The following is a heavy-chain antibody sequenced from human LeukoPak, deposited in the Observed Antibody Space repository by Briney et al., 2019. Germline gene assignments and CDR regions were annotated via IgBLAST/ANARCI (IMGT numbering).Heavy chain of an antibody. V-gene: IGHV3-53*01. J-gene: IGHJ6*02. CDR3: ARELRAYYYYGMDV. D-gene: IGHD4/OR15-4a*01. CDR1: GFSVSSYY. CDR2: IYCGGST. Sequence: GGSLSLSCAVSGFSVSSYYMSWVRQAPGKGLEWVGVIYCGGSTNYADSVKGRFTISRDNSKNTLYLQMNSLRAEDTAVYYCARELRAYYYYGMDVWGQGTTVTVSS.